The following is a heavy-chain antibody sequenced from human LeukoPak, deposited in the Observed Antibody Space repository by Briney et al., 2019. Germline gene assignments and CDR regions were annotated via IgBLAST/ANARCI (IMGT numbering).Heavy chain of an antibody. D-gene: IGHD3-3*01. CDR2: ISGNGGDT. V-gene: IGHV3-23*01. J-gene: IGHJ4*02. Sequence: PGGSLRLSCAASGFTFSTYSMSWVRQAPGKGLEWVSVISGNGGDTFYADSVKGRFTISRDNSKHTLFLQMNSLRDEDTAVYYCAKSPLRTRILLDYWGQGTLVTVSS. CDR1: GFTFSTYS. CDR3: AKSPLRTRILLDY.